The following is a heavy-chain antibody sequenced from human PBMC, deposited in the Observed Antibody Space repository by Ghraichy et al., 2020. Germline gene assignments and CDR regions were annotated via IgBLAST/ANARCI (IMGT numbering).Heavy chain of an antibody. CDR1: GFTFSSYG. Sequence: GESLNISCAASGFTFSSYGMHWVRQAPGKGLEWVAVIWYDGSNKYYADSVKGRFTIPRDNSKNTLYLQMNSLRAEDTAVYYCARDRHTHDYGDYVRDFAFDYWGQGTLVTVSS. D-gene: IGHD4-17*01. V-gene: IGHV3-33*01. CDR2: IWYDGSNK. J-gene: IGHJ4*02. CDR3: ARDRHTHDYGDYVRDFAFDY.